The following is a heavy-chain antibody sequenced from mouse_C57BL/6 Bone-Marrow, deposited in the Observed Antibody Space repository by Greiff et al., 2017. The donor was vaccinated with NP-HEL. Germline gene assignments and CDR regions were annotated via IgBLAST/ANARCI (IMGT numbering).Heavy chain of an antibody. CDR1: GYTFTSYW. J-gene: IGHJ4*01. CDR3: ARLTTVVDYAMDY. CDR2: IDPSDSYT. D-gene: IGHD1-1*01. V-gene: IGHV1-59*01. Sequence: QVQLQQPGAELVRPGTSVKLSCKASGYTFTSYWMHWVKQRPGQGLEWIGVIDPSDSYTNYNQKFKGKATLTVDTSSSTAYMQLSSLTSEDSAVYYCARLTTVVDYAMDYWGQGTSVTVSS.